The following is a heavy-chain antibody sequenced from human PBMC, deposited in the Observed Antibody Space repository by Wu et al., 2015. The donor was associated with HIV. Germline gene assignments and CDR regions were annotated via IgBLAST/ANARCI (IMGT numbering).Heavy chain of an antibody. V-gene: IGHV1-2*02. CDR3: ARDATPITTEFDY. J-gene: IGHJ4*02. CDR1: GYTFANFY. D-gene: IGHD4-11*01. Sequence: QVRLVQSGPEVKKPGASVRVSCGTSGYTFANFYIHWLRQAPGQGLEWMAWINPSGGSTIYSENFGGRVTVTRDTSMKTVYMELDSLRSGDTAVYYCARDATPITTEFDYWGQGTPVIVAS. CDR2: INPSGGST.